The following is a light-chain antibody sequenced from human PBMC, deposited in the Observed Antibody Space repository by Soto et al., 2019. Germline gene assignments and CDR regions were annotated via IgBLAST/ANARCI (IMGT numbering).Light chain of an antibody. CDR3: ISYTTSSTLDVL. Sequence: QSALTQPASVSGSPGQSITISCTGTSSDVGGYNYVSWYQQHPGKAPKLMIYDVSNRPSGVSNRFSGSKSGNTASLTISGLQAEDEADYYCISYTTSSTLDVLFGGGTKVTVL. CDR2: DVS. V-gene: IGLV2-14*01. J-gene: IGLJ2*01. CDR1: SSDVGGYNY.